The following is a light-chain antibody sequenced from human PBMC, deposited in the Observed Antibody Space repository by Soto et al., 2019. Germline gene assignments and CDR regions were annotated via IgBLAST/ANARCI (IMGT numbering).Light chain of an antibody. J-gene: IGKJ1*01. CDR3: QNYSTGPPEP. CDR1: QDSSNT. Sequence: VVVTQSPATLSVSPGERATLSCRASQDSSNTLAWYQQKPGQAPRLLMYRASTRATVIPARFSGSRSWTEFTRTFSSLHSEDFAVYYCQNYSTGPPEPFRPGTNGDI. V-gene: IGKV3-15*01. CDR2: RAS.